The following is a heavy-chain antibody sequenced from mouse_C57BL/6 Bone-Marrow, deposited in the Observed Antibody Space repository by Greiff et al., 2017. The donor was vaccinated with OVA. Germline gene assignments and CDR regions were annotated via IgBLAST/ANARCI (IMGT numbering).Heavy chain of an antibody. Sequence: VQLQQSGAELVRPGASVTLSCKASGYTFTDYEMHWVKQTPVHGLEWIGAIDPETGGTAYNQKFKGKAILTADKSSSTAYMELRSLTSEDSAVYYCTRRVYPYSGFAYWGQGTLVTVSA. V-gene: IGHV1-15*01. CDR2: IDPETGGT. CDR1: GYTFTDYE. D-gene: IGHD1-1*01. CDR3: TRRVYPYSGFAY. J-gene: IGHJ3*01.